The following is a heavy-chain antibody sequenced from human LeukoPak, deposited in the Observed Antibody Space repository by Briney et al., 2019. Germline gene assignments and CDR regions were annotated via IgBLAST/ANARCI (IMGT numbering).Heavy chain of an antibody. J-gene: IGHJ5*02. Sequence: ASVKVSCKASGYTITDYYIHWVRQAPGQGLEWMGWINPNSGGTNYAQKFQGRVTMTRNTSISTAYMELSSLRSEDTAVYYCARGHINYDILTGYYTKWFDPWGQGTLVTVSS. CDR2: INPNSGGT. CDR1: GYTITDYY. CDR3: ARGHINYDILTGYYTKWFDP. D-gene: IGHD3-9*01. V-gene: IGHV1-2*02.